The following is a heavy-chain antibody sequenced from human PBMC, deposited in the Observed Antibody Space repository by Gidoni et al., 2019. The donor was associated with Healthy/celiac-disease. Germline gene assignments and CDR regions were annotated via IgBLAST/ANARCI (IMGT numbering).Heavy chain of an antibody. J-gene: IGHJ4*02. CDR1: GGSFSGYY. CDR2: INHSGST. D-gene: IGHD2-15*01. V-gene: IGHV4-34*01. CDR3: ARSYWVVVAAAKLNRSYYFDY. Sequence: QVQLQQWGAGLLKPSETLSLTCAVYGGSFSGYYWSWIRQPPGKGLEWIGEINHSGSTNYNPSLKSRVTISVDTSKNQFSLKLSSVTAADTAVYYCARSYWVVVAAAKLNRSYYFDYWGQGTLVTVSS.